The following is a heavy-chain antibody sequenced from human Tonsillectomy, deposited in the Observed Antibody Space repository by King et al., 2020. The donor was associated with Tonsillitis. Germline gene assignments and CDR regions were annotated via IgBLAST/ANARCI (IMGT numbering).Heavy chain of an antibody. J-gene: IGHJ4*02. Sequence: VQLQQWGAGLLKPPEDLSLTCAVYGGSFSRYYWNWIRQPPGKGLEWIGEINHSGSTNYNPSLKSRVTISVDTSKNQFSLKLSSVTAADTAMYYCARRFDGYYPYFDYWGQGTLVTVSS. V-gene: IGHV4-34*01. CDR2: INHSGST. CDR3: ARRFDGYYPYFDY. D-gene: IGHD3-3*01. CDR1: GGSFSRYY.